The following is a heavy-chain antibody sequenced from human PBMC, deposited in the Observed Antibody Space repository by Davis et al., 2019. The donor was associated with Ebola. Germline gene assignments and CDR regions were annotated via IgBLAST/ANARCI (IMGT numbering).Heavy chain of an antibody. J-gene: IGHJ6*02. Sequence: GESLKISCTDSVITFSSYAMTWVRQAPGKGLEWVSAISGSGGSTYYADSVKGRFTISRDNSKNTLYLQMNSLRAEDTAVYYCAKEGGGQQLFYYYGMDVWGQGTTVTVSS. D-gene: IGHD6-13*01. CDR3: AKEGGGQQLFYYYGMDV. V-gene: IGHV3-23*01. CDR2: ISGSGGST. CDR1: VITFSSYA.